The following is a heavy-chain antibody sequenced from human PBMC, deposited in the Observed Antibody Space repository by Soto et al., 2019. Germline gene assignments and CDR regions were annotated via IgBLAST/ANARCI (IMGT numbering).Heavy chain of an antibody. CDR3: ARGRIVGATSPWVT. Sequence: QVQLVQSGAEVKKPGASVKVSCKASGYTFTSYGISWVRQAPGQGLEWMGWISAYNGNTNHAQKLQGRVTMTTATPTSTAYMELRSLTSDDTAVYYCARGRIVGATSPWVTWGQGTLVTVSS. D-gene: IGHD1-26*01. J-gene: IGHJ5*02. CDR1: GYTFTSYG. CDR2: ISAYNGNT. V-gene: IGHV1-18*01.